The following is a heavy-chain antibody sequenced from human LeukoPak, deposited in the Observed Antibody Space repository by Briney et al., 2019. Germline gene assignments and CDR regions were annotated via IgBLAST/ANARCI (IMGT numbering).Heavy chain of an antibody. J-gene: IGHJ4*02. D-gene: IGHD6-13*01. CDR3: ARGARRIAAAGTDFDF. CDR2: IYYSGST. V-gene: IGHV4-59*01. Sequence: SETLSLTCTVSGGSISSYYWSWIRQPPGKGLEWIGNIYYSGSTKYNPSLKSRVTISVDTSKNQFSLKLSSVTAADTAVYYCARGARRIAAAGTDFDFWGPGTLVTVSS. CDR1: GGSISSYY.